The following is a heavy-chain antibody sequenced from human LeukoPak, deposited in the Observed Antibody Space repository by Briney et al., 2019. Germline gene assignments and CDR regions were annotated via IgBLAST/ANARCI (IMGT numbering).Heavy chain of an antibody. J-gene: IGHJ4*02. CDR1: GFTFTSSA. CDR2: IVVGSGNT. CDR3: AKAYGSETYTFEY. V-gene: IGHV1-58*02. Sequence: GASVKVSCKASGFTFTSSAMQWVRQARGQRLEWIGWIVVGSGNTNYAQKFQERVTITRDMSTSTAYMELSSLRSEDTAVYYCAKAYGSETYTFEYWGQGTLVTVSS. D-gene: IGHD3-10*01.